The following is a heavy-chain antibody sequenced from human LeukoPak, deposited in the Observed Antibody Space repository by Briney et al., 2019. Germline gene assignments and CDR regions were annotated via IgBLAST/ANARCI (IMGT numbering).Heavy chain of an antibody. Sequence: ASVKVSCKASGYTFTSYYMHWVRQAPGQGLEWMGIINPSGGSTSYAQKFQGRVTMTTDTSTSTAYMELRSLRSDDTAVYYCARELGFDYWGQGTLVTVSS. CDR2: INPSGGST. D-gene: IGHD6-6*01. CDR1: GYTFTSYY. CDR3: ARELGFDY. V-gene: IGHV1-46*01. J-gene: IGHJ4*02.